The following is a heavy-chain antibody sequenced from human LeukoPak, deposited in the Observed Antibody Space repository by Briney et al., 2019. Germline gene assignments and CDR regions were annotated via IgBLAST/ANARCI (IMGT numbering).Heavy chain of an antibody. Sequence: GGPLRLSCAAPGFTFSDFHRSWLRQAPGKGLEGVSHISGSGYAIHHPGSVKGRFTISRDNAKNSLYLQMNSLRVEDSAVYYCARLSGTYSRGGDHWGQGTLVTVSS. CDR1: GFTFSDFH. V-gene: IGHV3-11*01. CDR3: ARLSGTYSRGGDH. D-gene: IGHD1-26*01. CDR2: ISGSGYAI. J-gene: IGHJ4*02.